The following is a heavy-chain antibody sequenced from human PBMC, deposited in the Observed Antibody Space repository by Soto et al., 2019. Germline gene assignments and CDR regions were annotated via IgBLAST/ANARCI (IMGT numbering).Heavy chain of an antibody. V-gene: IGHV3-64D*06. CDR2: ISSSGEST. CDR1: GFTFSNHA. J-gene: IGHJ4*02. Sequence: GGSLRLSCSASGFTFSNHAMHWVRQAPGKGLEYVSAISSSGESTYHTDSVKGRFTISRDNSKNRLFLQMSSLKAENKAMYYCVYETGANIGGGWAGSDSWGKGTLVPV. D-gene: IGHD1-26*01. CDR3: VYETGANIGGGWAGSDS.